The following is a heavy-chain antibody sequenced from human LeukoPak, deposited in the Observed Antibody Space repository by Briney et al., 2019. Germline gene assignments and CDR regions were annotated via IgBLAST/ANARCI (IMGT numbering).Heavy chain of an antibody. J-gene: IGHJ5*02. CDR2: ISYDGSNK. Sequence: GGSLRLSCAASGFTFSSYGMHWVRQAPGKGLEWVAVISYDGSNKYYAGSVKGRFTISRDNSKNTLYLQMNSLRAEDTAVYYCAKATWQYPVSWGQGTLVTVSS. CDR1: GFTFSSYG. CDR3: AKATWQYPVS. V-gene: IGHV3-30*18. D-gene: IGHD2-2*01.